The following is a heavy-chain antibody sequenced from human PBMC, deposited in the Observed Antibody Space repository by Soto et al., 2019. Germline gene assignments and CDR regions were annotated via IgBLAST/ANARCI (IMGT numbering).Heavy chain of an antibody. CDR1: GFTFSTYA. D-gene: IGHD3-22*01. CDR2: ISYDGSEK. CDR3: ARPVVAFYYYGIDV. Sequence: QVQLEESGGGVVQPGRSLRLSCVASGFTFSTYAMEWVRQAPGKGLDWVAVISYDGSEKYYADSVQGRFTISRDNSRNTLSLQMNSLRPEDTAVYFCARPVVAFYYYGIDVWGQGTTVTVSS. J-gene: IGHJ6*02. V-gene: IGHV3-30-3*01.